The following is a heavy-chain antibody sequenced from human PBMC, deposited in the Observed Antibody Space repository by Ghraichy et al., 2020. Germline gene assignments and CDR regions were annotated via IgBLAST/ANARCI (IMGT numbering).Heavy chain of an antibody. J-gene: IGHJ4*02. D-gene: IGHD3-22*01. V-gene: IGHV3-21*01. Sequence: GESLNISCAASGFTFSRNIMNWVRQAPGKGLEWVSSISSSSIYIYYADSVKGRFTISRDNAKNSLYLQMNSLRAEDTAVYYCLREEDHDRSGLDYWGQGTLVTVSS. CDR3: LREEDHDRSGLDY. CDR2: ISSSSIYI. CDR1: GFTFSRNI.